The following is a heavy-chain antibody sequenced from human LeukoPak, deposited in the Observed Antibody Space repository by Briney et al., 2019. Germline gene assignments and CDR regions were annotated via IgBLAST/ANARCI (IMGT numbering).Heavy chain of an antibody. CDR1: GFTFSSYE. CDR3: AKSPYSSTWTSHFDS. Sequence: PGGSLRLSCAASGFTFSSYEMNWVRQAPGKGLEWVSYISSSGTTIYYADSVKGRFTISRDNSKNTLYLQMNGLRVNDTAVYYCAKSPYSSTWTSHFDSWGQGTLVTVSS. D-gene: IGHD6-13*01. V-gene: IGHV3-48*03. CDR2: ISSSGTTI. J-gene: IGHJ4*02.